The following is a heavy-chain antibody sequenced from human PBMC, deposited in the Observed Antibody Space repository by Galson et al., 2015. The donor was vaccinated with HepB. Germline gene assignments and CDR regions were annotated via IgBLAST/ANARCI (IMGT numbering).Heavy chain of an antibody. CDR2: ISYDGSNK. CDR1: GFTFSSYA. J-gene: IGHJ4*02. D-gene: IGHD2-2*01. V-gene: IGHV3-30-3*01. CDR3: AREETYCSSTSCHDLYFDY. Sequence: LSCAASGFTFSSYAMHWVRQAPGKGLEWVAVISYDGSNKYYADSVKGRFTISRDNSKNTLYLQMNSLRAEDTAVYYCAREETYCSSTSCHDLYFDYWGQGTLVTVSS.